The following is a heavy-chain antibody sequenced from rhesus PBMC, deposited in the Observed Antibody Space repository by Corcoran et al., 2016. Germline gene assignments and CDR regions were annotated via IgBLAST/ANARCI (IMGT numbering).Heavy chain of an antibody. CDR3: ARVRIAADLFAAFDY. CDR2: NYWDDDK. CDR1: GFSLSTSGMG. Sequence: QVTLKESGPALVKPTQTLTLTCTFSGFSLSTSGMGVGWIRQPPGKALEWLASNYWDDDKYYSTSRKSRRTSSKDTSKNQVVLTMTNMDPVDTATYYCARVRIAADLFAAFDYWGQGVVVTVSS. J-gene: IGHJ6*01. V-gene: IGHV2S1*01. D-gene: IGHD6-19*01.